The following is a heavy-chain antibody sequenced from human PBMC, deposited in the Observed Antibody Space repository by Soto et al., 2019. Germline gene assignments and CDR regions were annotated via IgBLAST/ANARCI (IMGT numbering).Heavy chain of an antibody. CDR3: ASDRGYCLVN. J-gene: IGHJ4*02. V-gene: IGHV1-69*14. CDR2: SIPLFGIT. CDR1: GGTFSSHG. D-gene: IGHD2-15*01. Sequence: QVQLVQSGAEVKKPGSSVKVSCKASGGTFSSHGFNWVRQAAGQGLEWIGGSIPLFGITNHTQKFQDRVTISADTSTSTAYMELRVLRSDAAAVYYCASDRGYCLVNWGQGTLLTVSS.